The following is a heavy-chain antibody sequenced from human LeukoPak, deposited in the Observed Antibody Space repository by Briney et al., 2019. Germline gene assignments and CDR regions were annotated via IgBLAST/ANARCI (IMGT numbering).Heavy chain of an antibody. CDR1: GFTFSSYS. J-gene: IGHJ4*02. D-gene: IGHD1-26*01. V-gene: IGHV3-21*01. CDR2: ISSSSSYI. Sequence: PGGSLRLSCAASGFTFSSYSMNWVRQAPGKGLEWVSSISSSSSYIYYADSVKGRFTISRDNAKNSLYLQMNSLRAEDTAVYYCASTQPEVGATGNVGRCFDYWGQGTLVTVSS. CDR3: ASTQPEVGATGNVGRCFDY.